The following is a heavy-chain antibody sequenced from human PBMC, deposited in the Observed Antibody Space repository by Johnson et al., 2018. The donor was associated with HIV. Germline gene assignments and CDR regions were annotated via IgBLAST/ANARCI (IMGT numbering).Heavy chain of an antibody. CDR3: ARDCGSRGWDDAFDI. CDR1: GFTFSSYW. J-gene: IGHJ3*02. CDR2: IKQDGSEK. D-gene: IGHD2-21*01. V-gene: IGHV3-7*01. Sequence: VQLVESGGGLVQPGGSLRLSCAASGFTFSSYWMSWVRQAPGKGLEWVANIKQDGSEKYYVDSVKGRFTISRDNAKNSLYLQMNSLRAEDTAVYYCARDCGSRGWDDAFDIWGQGTMVTVSS.